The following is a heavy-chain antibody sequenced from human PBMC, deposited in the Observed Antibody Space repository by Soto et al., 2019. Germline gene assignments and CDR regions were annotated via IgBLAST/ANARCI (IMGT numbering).Heavy chain of an antibody. D-gene: IGHD6-13*01. CDR1: GGTFSSYA. Sequence: ASVKVSCKASGGTFSSYAISWVRQAPGQGLEWMGGIIPIFGTANYAQKFQGRVTITADESTSTAYMELSSLRSEDTAVYYCARHVRSGYSSWFDPWGQGTLVTVSS. CDR3: ARHVRSGYSSWFDP. J-gene: IGHJ5*02. V-gene: IGHV1-69*13. CDR2: IIPIFGTA.